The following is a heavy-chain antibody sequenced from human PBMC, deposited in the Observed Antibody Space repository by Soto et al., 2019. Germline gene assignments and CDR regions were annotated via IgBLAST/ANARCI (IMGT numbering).Heavy chain of an antibody. D-gene: IGHD3-22*01. J-gene: IGHJ4*02. CDR2: IYYSGST. Sequence: SETLSLTCTVSGGSISSGGYYWSWIRQHPGKGLEWIGYIYYSGSTYYNPSLKSRVTISVDTSKNQFSLKLSSVTAADTAVYYCARFIRLYDSSGYYLDYWGRGTLVTVSS. V-gene: IGHV4-31*03. CDR1: GGSISSGGYY. CDR3: ARFIRLYDSSGYYLDY.